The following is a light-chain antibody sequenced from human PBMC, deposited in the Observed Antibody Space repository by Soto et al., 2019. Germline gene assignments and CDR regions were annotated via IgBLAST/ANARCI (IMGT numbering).Light chain of an antibody. CDR3: VSFAGGTYV. CDR1: SSDVGAYIF. CDR2: DVN. Sequence: QSVLTQPPSASGSPGQSVTISCTGTSSDVGAYIFVSWYQQHPCKAPKLMVYDVNRRPPGVPDRFFGSKSGNTASLTVSGLQAEDEADYYCVSFAGGTYVFGTGTKLTVL. V-gene: IGLV2-8*01. J-gene: IGLJ1*01.